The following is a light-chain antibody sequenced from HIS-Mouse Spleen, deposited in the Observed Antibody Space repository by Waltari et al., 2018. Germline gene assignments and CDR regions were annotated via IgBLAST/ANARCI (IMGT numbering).Light chain of an antibody. Sequence: SYELTQPPSVSVSPGQTARITCSGDALPKKYAYWYQQKSGQAPVLVISEDGKRPSGIPVGLYGSSSGTMATWTTSGAQVEDEADYYCYSTDSSGNHRVFGGGTKLTVL. CDR3: YSTDSSGNHRV. J-gene: IGLJ2*01. CDR1: ALPKKY. V-gene: IGLV3-10*01. CDR2: EDG.